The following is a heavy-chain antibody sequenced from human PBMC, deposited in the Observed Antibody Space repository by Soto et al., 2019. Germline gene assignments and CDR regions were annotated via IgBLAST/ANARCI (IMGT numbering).Heavy chain of an antibody. V-gene: IGHV3-23*01. CDR3: AKDRLAGNFAY. CDR2: ISATGGST. Sequence: PGGSLRLSCAASGFTLNNYAMNWVLQAPGKGLEWVATISATGGSTYYADSVKGRFTISRDNSKNTLYLQMNGLRVEDTAVYYCAKDRLAGNFAYRGQGTQVTVSS. CDR1: GFTLNNYA. J-gene: IGHJ4*02.